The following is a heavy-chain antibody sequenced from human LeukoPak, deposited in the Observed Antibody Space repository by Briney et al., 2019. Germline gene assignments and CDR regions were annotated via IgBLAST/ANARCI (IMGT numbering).Heavy chain of an antibody. CDR2: ISAYNGNT. CDR3: ARVMYSSGPSDAFDI. D-gene: IGHD6-19*01. V-gene: IGHV1-18*01. J-gene: IGHJ3*02. Sequence: ASVKVSCKASGYTFTSYGISWVRQAPGQGLEWMGWISAYNGNTNYAQKLQGRVTMTTDTSTSTACMELRSLRSDDTAVYYCARVMYSSGPSDAFDIWGQGTMVTVSS. CDR1: GYTFTSYG.